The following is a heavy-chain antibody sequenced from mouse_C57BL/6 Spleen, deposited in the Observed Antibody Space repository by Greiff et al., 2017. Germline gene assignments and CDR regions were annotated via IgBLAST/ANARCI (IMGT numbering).Heavy chain of an antibody. CDR1: GYTFTTYP. Sequence: QVQLQQSGAELVKPGASVKMSCKASGYTFTTYPIEWMKQNHGKSLEWIGNFHPYNDDTKYNDKFQGKATLTVEKSSSTVYLELSLLTSDDSSVYYCSRGYGNYEDYAMDYWGQGTSGTVAS. CDR3: SRGYGNYEDYAMDY. J-gene: IGHJ4*01. CDR2: FHPYNDDT. V-gene: IGHV1-47*01. D-gene: IGHD2-1*01.